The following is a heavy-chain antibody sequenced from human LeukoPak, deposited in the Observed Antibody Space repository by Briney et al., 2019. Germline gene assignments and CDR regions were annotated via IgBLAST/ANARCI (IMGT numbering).Heavy chain of an antibody. V-gene: IGHV3-23*01. Sequence: GGSLRLSCAASGFTFSSSSISWVRQAPGKGLEWVSAITDAVGSTHYADSVKGRFTISSDNSKNTVYLQMNSLRPEDMAVYYCAKEIFSGLLYIDYWGQGTLVTVSS. CDR1: GFTFSSSS. D-gene: IGHD5-12*01. J-gene: IGHJ4*02. CDR2: ITDAVGST. CDR3: AKEIFSGLLYIDY.